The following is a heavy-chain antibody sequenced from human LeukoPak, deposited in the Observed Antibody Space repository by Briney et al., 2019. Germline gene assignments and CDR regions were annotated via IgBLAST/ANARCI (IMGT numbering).Heavy chain of an antibody. J-gene: IGHJ4*02. D-gene: IGHD2-2*01. Sequence: GGSLRLSCAASGFTFSSYSMNWVRQAPGKGLEWVSSISSSSSYIYYADSVKGRFTISRDNAKNSLYLQMNSLRAEDTAVYYCARHGYCSSTSCYLGYWGQGTLVTVSS. CDR2: ISSSSSYI. CDR1: GFTFSSYS. CDR3: ARHGYCSSTSCYLGY. V-gene: IGHV3-21*01.